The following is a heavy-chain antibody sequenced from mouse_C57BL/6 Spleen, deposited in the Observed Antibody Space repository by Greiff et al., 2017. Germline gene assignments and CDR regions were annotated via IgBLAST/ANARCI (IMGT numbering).Heavy chain of an antibody. CDR1: GYTFTSYW. CDR3: ARSTTVVARGYFDY. J-gene: IGHJ2*01. D-gene: IGHD1-1*01. CDR2: LHPNSGST. Sequence: QVQLQQPGAELVKPGASVKLSCKASGYTFTSYWMHWVQQRPGQGLEWIGMLHPNSGSTNYNEKFKSKATLTVDNSSSTAYMQLSSLTAEDSAFYYCARSTTVVARGYFDYWGQGTTLTVSS. V-gene: IGHV1-64*01.